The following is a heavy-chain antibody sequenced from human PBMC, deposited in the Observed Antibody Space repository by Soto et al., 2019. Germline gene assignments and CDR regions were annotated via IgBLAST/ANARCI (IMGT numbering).Heavy chain of an antibody. Sequence: SVKIGWKAPAYSLSTHSMHLVRQAPGQGLEWMGWINGGNGNTKYSQKFRDRVTITRDASASTGYMELSSLRSEDTAVYYCARGKGMEENYYYYGMEVWGQGTTVTV. CDR2: INGGNGNT. CDR1: AYSLSTHS. J-gene: IGHJ6*02. D-gene: IGHD1-1*01. V-gene: IGHV1-3*01. CDR3: ARGKGMEENYYYYGMEV.